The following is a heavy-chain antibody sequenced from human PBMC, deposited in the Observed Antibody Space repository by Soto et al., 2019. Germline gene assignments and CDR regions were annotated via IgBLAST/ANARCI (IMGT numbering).Heavy chain of an antibody. V-gene: IGHV4-31*03. CDR3: ARDYYYDSSGYWYGMDV. J-gene: IGHJ6*02. CDR1: GGSISSGGYY. D-gene: IGHD3-22*01. Sequence: QVQLQESGPGLVKPSQTLSLTCTVSGGSISSGGYYWSWIRQHPGKGLEWIGYIYYSGSTYYNPSLKCRVTISVDTSKNQFSLKLSSVTAADTAVYYCARDYYYDSSGYWYGMDVWGQGTTVTVSS. CDR2: IYYSGST.